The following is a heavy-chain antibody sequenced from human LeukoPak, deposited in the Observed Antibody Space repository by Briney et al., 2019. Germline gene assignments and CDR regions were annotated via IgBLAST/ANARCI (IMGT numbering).Heavy chain of an antibody. CDR2: IYTSGST. CDR1: GGSISSYY. CDR3: ARLFNWGQPSFDY. D-gene: IGHD7-27*01. V-gene: IGHV4-4*07. J-gene: IGHJ4*02. Sequence: KTSETLSLTCTVSGGSISSYYWSWIRQPAGKGLEWIGHIYTSGSTNFNPSLKSRVTMSVDTSKNPFSLKLTSVTAADTSVYYCARLFNWGQPSFDYWGLGTLVTVSS.